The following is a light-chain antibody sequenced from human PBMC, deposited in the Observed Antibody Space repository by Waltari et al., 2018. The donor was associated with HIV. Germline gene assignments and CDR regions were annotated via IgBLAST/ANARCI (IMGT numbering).Light chain of an antibody. V-gene: IGLV6-57*01. CDR1: GGRLPSHD. Sequence: NFMLTQPHSVSESPGKTVTISCTRPGGRLPSHDVPLSQRRPGGSPTTVSYEDDQRPSGVPGRFSGSIDSSSNSASLTISGLKPEDEADYYCQSSDRNNQVFGGGTKLTVL. CDR2: EDD. J-gene: IGLJ3*02. CDR3: QSSDRNNQV.